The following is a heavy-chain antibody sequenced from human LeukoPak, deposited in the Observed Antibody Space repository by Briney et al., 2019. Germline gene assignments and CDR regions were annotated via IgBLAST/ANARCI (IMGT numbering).Heavy chain of an antibody. J-gene: IGHJ5*02. CDR2: IYYSGST. CDR3: AREFRYYYDSSGYYFNWFDP. V-gene: IGHV4-39*07. D-gene: IGHD3-22*01. Sequence: SETLSLTCTVSGGSISSYYWSWIRQPPGKGLEWIGSIYYSGSTYYNPSLKSRVTISVDTSKNQFSLKLSSVTAADTAVYYCAREFRYYYDSSGYYFNWFDPWGQGTLVTVSS. CDR1: GGSISSYY.